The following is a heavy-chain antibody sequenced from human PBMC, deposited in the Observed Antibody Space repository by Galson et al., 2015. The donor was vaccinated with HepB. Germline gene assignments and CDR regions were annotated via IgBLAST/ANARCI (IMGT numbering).Heavy chain of an antibody. J-gene: IGHJ4*02. V-gene: IGHV3-15*01. D-gene: IGHD1-1*01. CDR2: IKSQTDGGTT. Sequence: SLRLSCAASGFTFSNAWMSWVRQAPGKGLEWVGRIKSQTDGGTTDYAAPVKGRFTIPRDDSKNTLYLHMNSRKTEDTAVYYCTTAGGQLEPCDYWGQGTLVTVSS. CDR1: GFTFSNAW. CDR3: TTAGGQLEPCDY.